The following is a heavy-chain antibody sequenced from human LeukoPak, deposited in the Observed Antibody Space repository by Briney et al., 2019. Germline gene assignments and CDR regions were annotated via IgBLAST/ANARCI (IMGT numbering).Heavy chain of an antibody. CDR1: GFMFSDYG. CDR2: IWYDGSKT. J-gene: IGHJ4*02. D-gene: IGHD4-17*01. CDR3: ARDPATVTSCFDC. Sequence: GGSLRLSCAASGFMFSDYGMHWARQAPGKGLEWVAVIWYDGSKTYYVDSVKGRFSTSRDNSKNTLYLQMSSLKVEDTAIYYCARDPATVTSCFDCWGQGTLVTVSS. V-gene: IGHV3-33*01.